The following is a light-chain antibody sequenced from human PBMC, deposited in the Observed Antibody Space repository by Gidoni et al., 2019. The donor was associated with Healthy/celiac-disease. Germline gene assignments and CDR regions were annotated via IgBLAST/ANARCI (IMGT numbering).Light chain of an antibody. CDR2: GAS. CDR1: QSVSSN. J-gene: IGKJ4*01. V-gene: IGKV3-15*01. CDR3: QQYNNWPPRVT. Sequence: EIGMTQSPATPSVSPGERATLSCRASQSVSSNLAWYQQRPGQAPRLLIYGASTRATGIPARFSGSGSGTEFTLTISSLQSEDFAVYYCQQYNNWPPRVTFGGGTKVEIK.